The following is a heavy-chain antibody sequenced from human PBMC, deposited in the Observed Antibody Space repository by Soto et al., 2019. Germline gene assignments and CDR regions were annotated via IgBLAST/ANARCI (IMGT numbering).Heavy chain of an antibody. Sequence: SVKVSCKASGGTFSSYAISWVRQAPGQGLEWMGGIIPIFGTANYAQKFQGRVTITADKSTSTAYMELSSLRSEDTAVYYCARERNHYDELWFDPWGQGTLVTLSS. CDR3: ARERNHYDELWFDP. V-gene: IGHV1-69*06. CDR1: GGTFSSYA. J-gene: IGHJ5*02. CDR2: IIPIFGTA. D-gene: IGHD3-22*01.